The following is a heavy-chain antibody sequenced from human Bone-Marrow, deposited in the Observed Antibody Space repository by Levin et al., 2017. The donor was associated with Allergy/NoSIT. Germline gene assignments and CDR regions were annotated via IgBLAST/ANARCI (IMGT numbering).Heavy chain of an antibody. V-gene: IGHV3-15*05. CDR3: VAGVNFWL. D-gene: IGHD3-3*01. Sequence: SGGSLRLSCAASGFIFTKAWMSWVRQVPGQGLEWVARIKSKTEGETTDYTAPVRGRFTISRDDSKNTVYLQINSLKTADTAVYYCVAGVNFWLWGRGSLVTVSS. CDR2: IKSKTEGETT. J-gene: IGHJ4*01. CDR1: GFIFTKAW.